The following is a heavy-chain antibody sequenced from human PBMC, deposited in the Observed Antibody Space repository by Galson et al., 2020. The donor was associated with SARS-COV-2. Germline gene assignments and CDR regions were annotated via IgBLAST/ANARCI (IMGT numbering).Heavy chain of an antibody. CDR3: ARAPSYSHGTGSYNY. D-gene: IGHD3-10*01. CDR1: GFTFTSYW. Sequence: QLGESLKISCAASGFTFTSYWMSWVRQAPGKGLEWVANINQDGSEKYYVDSVKGRFTISRDNAKNSLSLQMNSLSAEDTAVYYCARAPSYSHGTGSYNYWGQGSLVTVSS. V-gene: IGHV3-7*02. J-gene: IGHJ4*01. CDR2: INQDGSEK.